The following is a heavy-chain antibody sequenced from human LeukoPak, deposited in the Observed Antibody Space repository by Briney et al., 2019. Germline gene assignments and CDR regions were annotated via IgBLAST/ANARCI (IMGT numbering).Heavy chain of an antibody. CDR3: ARGVGDSSGYYTTPFAFDI. V-gene: IGHV4-59*01. CDR2: IYYSGST. D-gene: IGHD3-22*01. CDR1: GGSISSYY. Sequence: PSETLSLTCTVSGGSISSYYWSWIRQPPGKGLEWIGYIYYSGSTNYNPSLKSRVTISVDTSKNQFSLKLSSVTAADTAVYYCARGVGDSSGYYTTPFAFDIWGQGTMVTVSS. J-gene: IGHJ3*02.